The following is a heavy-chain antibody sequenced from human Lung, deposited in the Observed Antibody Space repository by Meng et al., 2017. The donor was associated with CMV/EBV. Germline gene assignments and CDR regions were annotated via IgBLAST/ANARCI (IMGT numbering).Heavy chain of an antibody. D-gene: IGHD1-14*01. CDR3: ALFTGSWFDP. Sequence: QITLKESGPTVVKPTQTLTLTCTFSGFSLSTSEVGVGWIRQPPGKALEWLAVIYWDDDKRYSPSLKSRLTITKDTSKNQVVLTLTNMDPVDTATYYCALFTGSWFDPWGQGTLVTVSS. V-gene: IGHV2-5*02. J-gene: IGHJ5*02. CDR2: IYWDDDK. CDR1: GFSLSTSEVG.